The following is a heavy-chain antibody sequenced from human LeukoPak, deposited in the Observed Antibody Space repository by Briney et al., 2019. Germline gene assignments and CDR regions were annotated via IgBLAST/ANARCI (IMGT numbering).Heavy chain of an antibody. D-gene: IGHD2-21*02. CDR3: ARQRLRGRAQIFDY. CDR2: IYSGGST. J-gene: IGHJ4*02. Sequence: QTGGSLRLSCAASGFTASSKYMSWVRQAPGKGLEWVSDIYSGGSTYYADSVKGRFTISRDSSKNIVYLQMDSLRAEDTVVYYCARQRLRGRAQIFDYWGQGTLVTVSS. CDR1: GFTASSKY. V-gene: IGHV3-53*01.